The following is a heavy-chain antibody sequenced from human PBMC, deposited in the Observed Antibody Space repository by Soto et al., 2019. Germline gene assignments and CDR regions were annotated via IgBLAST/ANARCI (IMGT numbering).Heavy chain of an antibody. V-gene: IGHV3-23*01. J-gene: IGHJ4*02. D-gene: IGHD2-8*01. CDR2: ISGSGGST. CDR1: GFTFSSYA. Sequence: PGGSLRLSCAASGFTFSSYAMSWVRQAPGKGLEWVSAISGSGGSTYYADSVKGRFTISRDNSKNTLYLQMNSLRAEDTAVYYCAKDSSGIVLMVYGPYYFDYWGQGTLVTVSS. CDR3: AKDSSGIVLMVYGPYYFDY.